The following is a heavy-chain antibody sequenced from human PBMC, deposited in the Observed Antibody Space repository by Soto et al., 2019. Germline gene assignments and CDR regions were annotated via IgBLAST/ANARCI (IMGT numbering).Heavy chain of an antibody. V-gene: IGHV3-48*02. CDR3: ARENYSDYLNWFDP. CDR2: IISSSSTI. J-gene: IGHJ5*02. Sequence: EVQLVESGGGLVQPGGSLRLSCAASGFTFSSYSMNWVRQAPGKGLEWVSYIISSSSTIYYADSVKGRFTISRDNAKNSLYLQMNSMRDEDTAVYYCARENYSDYLNWFDPWGQGTLVTVSS. D-gene: IGHD4-17*01. CDR1: GFTFSSYS.